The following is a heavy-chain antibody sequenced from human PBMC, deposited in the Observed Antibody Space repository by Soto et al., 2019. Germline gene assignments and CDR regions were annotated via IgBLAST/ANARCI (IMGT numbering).Heavy chain of an antibody. CDR2: IIPIFGTA. CDR3: AASFWSGYHSYNWFDP. J-gene: IGHJ5*02. D-gene: IGHD3-3*01. Sequence: SVKVSCKASGGTFSSYAISWVRQAPGQGLEWMGGIIPIFGTANYAQKFQGRVTITADESTSTAYMELSSLRSEDTAVYYCAASFWSGYHSYNWFDPWGQGTLVTVSS. CDR1: GGTFSSYA. V-gene: IGHV1-69*13.